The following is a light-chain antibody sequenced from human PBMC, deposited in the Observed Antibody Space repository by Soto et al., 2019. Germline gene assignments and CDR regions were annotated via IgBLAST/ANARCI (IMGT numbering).Light chain of an antibody. V-gene: IGKV3-20*01. Sequence: VLTQSPRTLSLSPGERATLSCRASQSVGSNSLAWYQQKPGQAPRLLIYGSSSRATGIPDRFSGSGSGTDFTLTVSRLEPEDFAVYYCQQYGSSPRTFGQGTKVDIK. J-gene: IGKJ1*01. CDR3: QQYGSSPRT. CDR2: GSS. CDR1: QSVGSNS.